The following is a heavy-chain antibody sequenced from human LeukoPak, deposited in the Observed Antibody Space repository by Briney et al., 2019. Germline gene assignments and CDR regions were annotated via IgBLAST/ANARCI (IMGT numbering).Heavy chain of an antibody. CDR1: GFTFSSYG. D-gene: IGHD6-19*01. CDR2: ISNDGSKK. J-gene: IGHJ4*02. V-gene: IGHV3-30*18. Sequence: PGGSLRLSCAASGFTFSSYGMHWVRQAPGKGLDWVAVISNDGSKKYYADSVKGRFTISRDNSKNTLSLQVSSLRTEDTAVYYCAKEGGSGGWYGPYYFDYWGQGTLVTVSS. CDR3: AKEGGSGGWYGPYYFDY.